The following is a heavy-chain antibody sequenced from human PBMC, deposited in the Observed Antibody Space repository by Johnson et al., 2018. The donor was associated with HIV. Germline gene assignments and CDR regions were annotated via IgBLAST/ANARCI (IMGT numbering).Heavy chain of an antibody. CDR3: ATIWRNEGRHSFDI. V-gene: IGHV3-11*04. CDR2: ISSSGGTI. CDR1: GFTFSDSH. D-gene: IGHD1-1*01. J-gene: IGHJ3*02. Sequence: QVQLVESGGGLVQPGGSLRLSCAASGFTFSDSHMTWIRQAPGKGLEWVSYISSSGGTIYYADSVRGRFTISRNNAKNSLYLQMNSLRAEDTAVYFCATIWRNEGRHSFDIWGQGTMVTVSS.